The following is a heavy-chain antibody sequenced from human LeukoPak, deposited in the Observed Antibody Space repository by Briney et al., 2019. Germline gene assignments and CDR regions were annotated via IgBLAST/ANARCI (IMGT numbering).Heavy chain of an antibody. Sequence: SQTLSLTCTVSAGSINSGGYYWNWIRQYPGKGLEWIGYIHYSGSTYHNPSLKSRVTISVDTSKNQFSLKLSSVTAADTAVYYCARDCGGDCFGYYYYGMDVWGQGTTVTVSS. CDR3: ARDCGGDCFGYYYYGMDV. CDR1: AGSINSGGYY. D-gene: IGHD2-21*02. CDR2: IHYSGST. V-gene: IGHV4-31*03. J-gene: IGHJ6*02.